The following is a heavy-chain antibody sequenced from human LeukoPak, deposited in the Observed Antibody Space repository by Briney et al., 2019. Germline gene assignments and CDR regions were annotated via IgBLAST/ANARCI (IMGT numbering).Heavy chain of an antibody. CDR2: INANSGDT. D-gene: IGHD3-22*01. Sequence: ASVKVSCKASGYTFTGYYMHWVRQAPGQGLEWMGWINANSGDTNYAQKFRGRVTMTRDTSISAVYMELSRLTSDDTAVYYCASRLQNYYDSSGYYVDAFDIWGQGTMVAVSS. CDR3: ASRLQNYYDSSGYYVDAFDI. J-gene: IGHJ3*02. CDR1: GYTFTGYY. V-gene: IGHV1-2*02.